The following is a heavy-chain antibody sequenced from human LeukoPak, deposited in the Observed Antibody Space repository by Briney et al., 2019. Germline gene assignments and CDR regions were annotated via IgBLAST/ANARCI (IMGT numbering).Heavy chain of an antibody. CDR3: VRDLNWAFDY. J-gene: IGHJ4*02. V-gene: IGHV3-48*01. CDR1: GFTFSSYA. D-gene: IGHD3-16*01. Sequence: GGSLRLSCAVSGFTFSSYAMNWVRQAPGKELEWISNIRSESSGTTYADSVKGRFTISRDNAENSLYLQINSLRADDTAVYYCVRDLNWAFDYWGQGALVTVSS. CDR2: IRSESSGT.